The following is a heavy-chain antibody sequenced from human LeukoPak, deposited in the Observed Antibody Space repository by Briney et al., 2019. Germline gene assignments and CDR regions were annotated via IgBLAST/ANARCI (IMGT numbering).Heavy chain of an antibody. CDR3: AKDPILTGYYTY. V-gene: IGHV3-23*01. Sequence: GGSLRLSCAVSGFTFSSYAMSWVRQAPGKGLEWVSAISGSGGSTYYADSVKGRFTISRDNSKNTLYLQMNSLRAEDTAVYYCAKDPILTGYYTYWGQGTLVTVSS. J-gene: IGHJ4*02. D-gene: IGHD3-9*01. CDR1: GFTFSSYA. CDR2: ISGSGGST.